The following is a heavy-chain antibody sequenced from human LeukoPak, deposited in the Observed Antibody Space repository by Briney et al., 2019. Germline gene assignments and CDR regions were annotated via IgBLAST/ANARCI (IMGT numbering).Heavy chain of an antibody. J-gene: IGHJ4*02. D-gene: IGHD2-21*01. CDR1: GFTFSSYA. Sequence: GGSLRLSCAASGFTFSSYAMSWVRQAPGKGLEWVSAISGSGGSTYYADSVKGRFTISRDNSKNTLYLQMNSLRAEDTAVYYCARDTAHSPILDYWGQGTLVTVSS. CDR3: ARDTAHSPILDY. CDR2: ISGSGGST. V-gene: IGHV3-23*01.